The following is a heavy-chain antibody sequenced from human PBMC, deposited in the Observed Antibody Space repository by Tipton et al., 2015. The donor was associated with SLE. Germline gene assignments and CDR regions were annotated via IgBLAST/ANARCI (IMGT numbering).Heavy chain of an antibody. CDR3: ARGVWFGELRGRAFDI. Sequence: TLSFTCTVSGGSISSGSYYWSWIRQPAGKGLEWIGYIYTSGSTNYNPSLKSRVSMSVDTSKNQFSLKLSSVTAADTAVYYCARGVWFGELRGRAFDIWGQGTMVTVSS. D-gene: IGHD3-10*01. J-gene: IGHJ3*02. V-gene: IGHV4-61*09. CDR1: GGSISSGSYY. CDR2: IYTSGST.